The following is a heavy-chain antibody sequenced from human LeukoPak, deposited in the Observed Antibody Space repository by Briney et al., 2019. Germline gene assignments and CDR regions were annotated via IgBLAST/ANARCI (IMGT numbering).Heavy chain of an antibody. D-gene: IGHD2-15*01. V-gene: IGHV3-23*01. J-gene: IGHJ4*02. CDR2: ISGSGGST. CDR1: GCTFSSYA. Sequence: HPGGSLRLSCAASGCTFSSYARSWVRQAPGKGLEWVSAISGSGGSTYYADSVKGRFTISRDNSKNTLYLQMNSLRAEDTAVYYCAKDRSSGGSCYDYWGQGTLVTVSS. CDR3: AKDRSSGGSCYDY.